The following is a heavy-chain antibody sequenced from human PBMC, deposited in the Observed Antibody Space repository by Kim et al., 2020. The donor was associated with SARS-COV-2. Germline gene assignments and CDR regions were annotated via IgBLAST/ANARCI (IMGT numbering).Heavy chain of an antibody. CDR3: VREGSGAFDI. J-gene: IGHJ3*02. CDR1: GFTSSSYP. Sequence: GGSLRLSCAASGFTSSSYPMHWVRQAPGKELEWVAVISNDGHSKFYADSVRGRFTISRDITKNTLYLQVNSLRAEDTAVYYCVREGSGAFDIWGQGTMVTVSS. CDR2: ISNDGHSK. D-gene: IGHD2-15*01. V-gene: IGHV3-30-3*01.